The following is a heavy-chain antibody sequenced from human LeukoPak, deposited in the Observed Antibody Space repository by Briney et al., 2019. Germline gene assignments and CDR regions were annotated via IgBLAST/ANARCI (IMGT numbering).Heavy chain of an antibody. CDR3: ARQGQYYDFWSGYVNWFDP. Sequence: SETLSLTRAVSGYSISSGYYWGWIRQPPGKGLEWIGSIYHSGSTYYNPSLKSRVTISVDTSKNQFSLKLSSVTAADTAVYYCARQGQYYDFWSGYVNWFDPWGQGTLVTVSS. V-gene: IGHV4-38-2*01. CDR2: IYHSGST. CDR1: GYSISSGYY. D-gene: IGHD3-3*01. J-gene: IGHJ5*02.